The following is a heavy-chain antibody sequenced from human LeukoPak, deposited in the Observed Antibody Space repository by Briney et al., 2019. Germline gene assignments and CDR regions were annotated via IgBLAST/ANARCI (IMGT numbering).Heavy chain of an antibody. D-gene: IGHD2-2*02. CDR3: ARVAAEVVGVPGAIGFGWLRRDYYYMDV. CDR1: GYTFTGYY. J-gene: IGHJ6*03. Sequence: ASVKVSCKASGYTFTGYYMHWVRQAPGQGLEWMGIINPSGGSTSYAQKFQGRVTMTRDMSTSTVYMELSSLRSEDTAVYYCARVAAEVVGVPGAIGFGWLRRDYYYMDVWGKGTTVIVSS. CDR2: INPSGGST. V-gene: IGHV1-46*01.